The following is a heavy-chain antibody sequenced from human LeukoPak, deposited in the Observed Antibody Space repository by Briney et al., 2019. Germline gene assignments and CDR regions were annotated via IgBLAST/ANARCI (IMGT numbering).Heavy chain of an antibody. Sequence: GGXLRLSCAASGFTFSSYAMSWVRQAPGKGVEWVSAISGSGGSTYYADSVKVRFTISRDNSKNTLYLQMNSLRAEDTAVYYCAKLGDLGPYYDILTGYPYFDYWGQGTLVTVSS. CDR1: GFTFSSYA. CDR2: ISGSGGST. V-gene: IGHV3-23*01. J-gene: IGHJ4*02. CDR3: AKLGDLGPYYDILTGYPYFDY. D-gene: IGHD3-9*01.